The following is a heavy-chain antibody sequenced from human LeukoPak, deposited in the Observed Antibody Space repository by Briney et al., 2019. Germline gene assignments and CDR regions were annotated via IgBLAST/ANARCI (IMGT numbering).Heavy chain of an antibody. Sequence: GGSLRLSCAASGFTFSNYVMIWVRQAPGKGLEWVSAISGTGANTFYADSVKGRFTMSRDNPKNMLYLQMNSLRAEDTALYYCAKGIRQLGNYYYYMDVWGKGTTVTVSS. CDR2: ISGTGANT. J-gene: IGHJ6*03. D-gene: IGHD7-27*01. CDR3: AKGIRQLGNYYYYMDV. V-gene: IGHV3-23*01. CDR1: GFTFSNYV.